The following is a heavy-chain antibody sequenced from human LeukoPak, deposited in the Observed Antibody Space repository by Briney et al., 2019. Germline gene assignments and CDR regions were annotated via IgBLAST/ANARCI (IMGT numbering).Heavy chain of an antibody. CDR3: ARGERFGELNAFDI. Sequence: SETLSLTCAVYGGSFSGYYWSWIRQPPGKGLEWIGEINHSGSTNYNPSPKSRVTISVDTSKNQFSLKLTSVTAADTAVYYCARGERFGELNAFDIWGQGTLVTVSS. CDR1: GGSFSGYY. V-gene: IGHV4-34*01. CDR2: INHSGST. D-gene: IGHD3-10*01. J-gene: IGHJ3*02.